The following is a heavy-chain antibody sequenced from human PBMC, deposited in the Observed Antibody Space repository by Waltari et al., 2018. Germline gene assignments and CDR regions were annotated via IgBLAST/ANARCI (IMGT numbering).Heavy chain of an antibody. CDR3: ARDRWELLSFDY. Sequence: EVQLVESGGGLVQPGGSLRLSCAASGFTFSRSWMSWVRQAPGKGLEWVANIKQDGSEKYYVDSVKGRFTISRDNAKNSLYLQMNSLRAEDTAVYYCARDRWELLSFDYWGQGTLVTVSS. V-gene: IGHV3-7*01. CDR1: GFTFSRSW. CDR2: IKQDGSEK. J-gene: IGHJ4*02. D-gene: IGHD1-26*01.